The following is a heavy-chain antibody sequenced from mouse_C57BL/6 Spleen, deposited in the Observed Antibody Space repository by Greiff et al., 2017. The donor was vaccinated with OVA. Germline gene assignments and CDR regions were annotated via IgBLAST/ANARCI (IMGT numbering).Heavy chain of an antibody. V-gene: IGHV1-52*01. CDR3: ARYSNGMDY. D-gene: IGHD2-5*01. CDR1: GYTFTSYW. J-gene: IGHJ4*01. Sequence: QVKLQQPGAELVRPGSSVKLSCTASGYTFTSYWMHWVKQRPIQGLEWIGNIDPTDSETKYNQKFKDKATLTVDKSSSTAYLQLSSLTSEDSAVYYCARYSNGMDYWGQGTSVTVSS. CDR2: IDPTDSET.